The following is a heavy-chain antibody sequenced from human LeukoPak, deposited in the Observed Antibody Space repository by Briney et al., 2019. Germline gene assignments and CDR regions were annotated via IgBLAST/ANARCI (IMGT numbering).Heavy chain of an antibody. Sequence: GGSLRLSCAASGFTFSSYAMSWVRQAPGKGLEWVSAISGSGGSTYYADSVKGRFTISRDNSKNTLYLQMNSLRAEDTAVYYCAKDPDIAAAAGYYYYGMDVWGQGTTVTVSS. J-gene: IGHJ6*02. V-gene: IGHV3-23*01. CDR3: AKDPDIAAAAGYYYYGMDV. CDR1: GFTFSSYA. D-gene: IGHD6-13*01. CDR2: ISGSGGST.